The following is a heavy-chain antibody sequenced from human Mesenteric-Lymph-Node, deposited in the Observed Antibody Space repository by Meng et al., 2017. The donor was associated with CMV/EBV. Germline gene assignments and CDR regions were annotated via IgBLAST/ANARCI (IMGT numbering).Heavy chain of an antibody. J-gene: IGHJ5*02. V-gene: IGHV4-39*07. CDR1: GGSISSSSYY. D-gene: IGHD3-10*01. Sequence: SETLSLTCTVSGGSISSSSYYWGWIRQPPGKGLEWIGSIYYSGSTYYNPSLKSRVTISVDTSKNQFSLKLSSMTAADTAVYYCARERGDYYVSGNWFDPWGQGTLVTVSS. CDR2: IYYSGST. CDR3: ARERGDYYVSGNWFDP.